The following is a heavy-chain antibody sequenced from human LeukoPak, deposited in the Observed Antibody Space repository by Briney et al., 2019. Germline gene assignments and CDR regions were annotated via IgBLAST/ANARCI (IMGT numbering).Heavy chain of an antibody. Sequence: GGSLRLSCAASGFTFSDYYMSWIRQAPGKGLEWVSSISSSSSYIYYADSVKGRFTISRDNAKNSLYLQMNSLRAEDTAVYYCAREGEIVVVPAAIDYWGQGTLVTVSS. J-gene: IGHJ4*02. V-gene: IGHV3-11*06. CDR3: AREGEIVVVPAAIDY. CDR2: ISSSSSYI. CDR1: GFTFSDYY. D-gene: IGHD2-2*01.